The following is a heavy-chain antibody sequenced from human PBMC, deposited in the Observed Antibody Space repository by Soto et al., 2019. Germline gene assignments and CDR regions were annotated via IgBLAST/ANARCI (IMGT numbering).Heavy chain of an antibody. J-gene: IGHJ6*02. D-gene: IGHD1-26*01. V-gene: IGHV3-48*02. CDR3: ARDVGGPGDTMWYYYDGMDV. CDR1: GFTFSSYS. CDR2: ISSSSSTI. Sequence: EVQLVESGGGLVQPGGSLRLSCAASGFTFSSYSMNWVRQAPGKGLECVSCISSSSSTIYYADSVKGRFTISRDNAKNPLYLQMTRRRDEDTGVDYCARDVGGPGDTMWYYYDGMDVWGQGTTVTVSS.